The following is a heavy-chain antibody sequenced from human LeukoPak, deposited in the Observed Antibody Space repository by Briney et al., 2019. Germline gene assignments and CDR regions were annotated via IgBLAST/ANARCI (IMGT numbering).Heavy chain of an antibody. V-gene: IGHV3-33*01. CDR2: IWYDGSNK. CDR3: ARSVYYDSSGRYGMDV. CDR1: GFIFSSYG. D-gene: IGHD3-22*01. Sequence: GGSLRLSCAASGFIFSSYGMHWVRQAPGKGLEWVAVIWYDGSNKYYADSVKGRFTISRDNSKNTLYLQMNSLRAEDTAVYYCARSVYYDSSGRYGMDVWGQGTTVTVSS. J-gene: IGHJ6*02.